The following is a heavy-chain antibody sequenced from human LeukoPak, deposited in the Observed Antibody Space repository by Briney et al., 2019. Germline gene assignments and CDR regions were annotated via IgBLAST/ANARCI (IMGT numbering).Heavy chain of an antibody. Sequence: GGSLRLSCAASGFTFSDYWMHWVRQAPGKGLVWVSLINTDGSRTSYADSVKGRFTISRDSAKNTLYLQMNSLRAEDTAVYYCARAKVFWSGSPFWGQGTLVTVSS. CDR2: INTDGSRT. V-gene: IGHV3-74*01. CDR3: ARAKVFWSGSPF. CDR1: GFTFSDYW. D-gene: IGHD3-3*01. J-gene: IGHJ4*02.